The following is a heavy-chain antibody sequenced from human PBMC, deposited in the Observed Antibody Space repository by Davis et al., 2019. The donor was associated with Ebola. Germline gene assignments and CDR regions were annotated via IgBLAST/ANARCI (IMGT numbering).Heavy chain of an antibody. CDR2: ISGSGGRT. Sequence: GESLKISCAASGFTFSSYVMSWVRQAPGKGLEWVSAISGSGGRTYYADSVKGRFTISRDNAKNSLYLQMNSLRAEDTAVYYCARNPGKRVVIALDYGMDVWGQGTTVTVSS. V-gene: IGHV3-23*01. CDR1: GFTFSSYV. CDR3: ARNPGKRVVIALDYGMDV. J-gene: IGHJ6*02. D-gene: IGHD3-3*01.